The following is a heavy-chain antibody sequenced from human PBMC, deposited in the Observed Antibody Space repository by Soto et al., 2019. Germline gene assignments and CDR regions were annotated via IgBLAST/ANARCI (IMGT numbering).Heavy chain of an antibody. D-gene: IGHD3-10*01. CDR1: GFTFSSYA. V-gene: IGHV3-23*01. CDR3: AKDYFKYGSGPLAP. Sequence: GSLRLSCAASGFTFSSYAMTWVRQAPGKGLEWVSAISGSGGSTYYADSVKGRFTISRDNSKNTLYLQMNSLRAEDTAIYYCAKDYFKYGSGPLAPWGQGTLVTVSS. J-gene: IGHJ5*02. CDR2: ISGSGGST.